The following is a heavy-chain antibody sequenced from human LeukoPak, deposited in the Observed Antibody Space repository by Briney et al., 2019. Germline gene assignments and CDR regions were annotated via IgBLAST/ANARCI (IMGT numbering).Heavy chain of an antibody. D-gene: IGHD6-6*01. J-gene: IGHJ4*02. V-gene: IGHV3-30-3*01. CDR1: GFTFSSYA. CDR3: ARESFPLEYSSSGFDY. CDR2: ISYDGSNK. Sequence: PGRSLRLSCAASGFTFSSYAMHWVRQAPGKGLEWVAVISYDGSNKYYADSVKGRFTISRDNSKNTLYLQMNSLRAEDTAVYYCARESFPLEYSSSGFDYWGQGTLVTVS.